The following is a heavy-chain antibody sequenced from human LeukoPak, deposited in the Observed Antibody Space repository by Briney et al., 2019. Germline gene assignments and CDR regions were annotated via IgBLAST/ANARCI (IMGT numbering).Heavy chain of an antibody. CDR2: ISGDGGST. D-gene: IGHD1-26*01. V-gene: IGHV3-43*02. CDR3: AKGAIVGAIRSSLYFDY. Sequence: GGSLRLSCAASGFTFDDYAMHWVRQAPGKGLELVSLISGDGGSTYYADSVKGRFTISRDNSKNSLYLQMNSLRTEDTALYYCAKGAIVGAIRSSLYFDYWGQGTLVTVSS. J-gene: IGHJ4*02. CDR1: GFTFDDYA.